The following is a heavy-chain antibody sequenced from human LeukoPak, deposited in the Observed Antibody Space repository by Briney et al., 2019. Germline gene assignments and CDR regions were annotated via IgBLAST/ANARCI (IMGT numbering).Heavy chain of an antibody. J-gene: IGHJ5*02. CDR3: ARGGGGSYYYGYWFDP. D-gene: IGHD1-26*01. CDR2: IYYSGST. V-gene: IGHV4-59*01. CDR1: GGSISSYY. Sequence: SETLSLTCTVSGGSISSYYWSWIRQPPGKGLEWIGYIYYSGSTNYNPSLKSRVTISVDTSKNQFSLKLSSVTAADTAVYYCARGGGGSYYYGYWFDPWGQGTLVTVSS.